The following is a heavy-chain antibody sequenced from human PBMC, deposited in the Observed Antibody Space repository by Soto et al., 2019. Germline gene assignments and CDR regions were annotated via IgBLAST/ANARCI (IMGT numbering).Heavy chain of an antibody. V-gene: IGHV1-18*04. CDR3: ANLSSGSGRA. Sequence: QVQLVQSGAEVKKPGASVTVSCKASGYTFSHYGINWVRQAPGPGRAWMGWISAYNGNTNYAQKLQGRVTKTTDTSTRPAYTELRSLRYDDTAVYYCANLSSGSGRAWGQGTLVTVSS. CDR2: ISAYNGNT. D-gene: IGHD1-26*01. J-gene: IGHJ5*02. CDR1: GYTFSHYG.